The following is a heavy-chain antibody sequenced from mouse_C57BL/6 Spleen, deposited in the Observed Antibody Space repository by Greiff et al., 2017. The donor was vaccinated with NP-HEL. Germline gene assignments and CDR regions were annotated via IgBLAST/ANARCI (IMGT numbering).Heavy chain of an antibody. D-gene: IGHD2-10*01. CDR1: GYTFTSYW. Sequence: QVHVKQPGTELVKPGASVKLSCKASGYTFTSYWMHWVQQRPGQGLEWIGNINPSNGGTNYNEKFTSQATLTVDKSSSTAYMQRSSLTSEDAAVYYCTRGIGLLRYFDVWGTGTTVTVSS. CDR3: TRGIGLLRYFDV. J-gene: IGHJ1*03. CDR2: INPSNGGT. V-gene: IGHV1-53*01.